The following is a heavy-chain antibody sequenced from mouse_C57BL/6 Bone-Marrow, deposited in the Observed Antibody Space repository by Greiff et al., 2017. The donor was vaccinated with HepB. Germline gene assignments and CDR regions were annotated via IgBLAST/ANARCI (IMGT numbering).Heavy chain of an antibody. Sequence: QVQLKESGAELVRPGASVTLSCKASGYTFTDYEMHWVKQTPVHGLEWIGAIDPETGGTAYNQKFKGKAIPTADKSSSTAYMELRSLTSEDSAVYYCTRAPDGYYSYYFDYWGQGTTLTVSS. D-gene: IGHD2-3*01. CDR3: TRAPDGYYSYYFDY. CDR2: IDPETGGT. V-gene: IGHV1-15*01. CDR1: GYTFTDYE. J-gene: IGHJ2*01.